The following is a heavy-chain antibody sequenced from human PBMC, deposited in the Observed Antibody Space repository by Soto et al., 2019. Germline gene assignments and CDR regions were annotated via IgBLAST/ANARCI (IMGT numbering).Heavy chain of an antibody. Sequence: GASVKVSCKVSGYTLTELSMHWVRQAPGKGLEWMGGFGPEDGETIYAQKFQGRVTMTEDTSTDTAYMELSSLRSEDTAVYYCATWVVVPAALTFDYWGQGTLVTVSS. V-gene: IGHV1-24*01. D-gene: IGHD2-2*01. CDR1: GYTLTELS. J-gene: IGHJ4*02. CDR3: ATWVVVPAALTFDY. CDR2: FGPEDGET.